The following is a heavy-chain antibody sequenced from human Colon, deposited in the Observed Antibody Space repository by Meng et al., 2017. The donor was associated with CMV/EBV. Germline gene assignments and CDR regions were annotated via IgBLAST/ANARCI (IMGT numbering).Heavy chain of an antibody. Sequence: GGSLRLSCAASGFTFTTYGMHWVRQAPGKGLECVAFIAHDGGNKDYADSVKGRFTISRDNSKNTVYQQMNSLRDEDTAVYYCAKDGSRVTAAGTYFHYWGQGTLVTVSS. V-gene: IGHV3-30*02. CDR1: GFTFTTYG. CDR2: IAHDGGNK. CDR3: AKDGSRVTAAGTYFHY. D-gene: IGHD6-13*01. J-gene: IGHJ4*02.